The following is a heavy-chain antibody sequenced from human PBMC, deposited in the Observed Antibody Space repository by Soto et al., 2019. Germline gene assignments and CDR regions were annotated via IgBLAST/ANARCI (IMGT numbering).Heavy chain of an antibody. D-gene: IGHD6-6*01. J-gene: IGHJ4*02. Sequence: ASETLSLTCAVSGYSISSGYYWGWIRQPPGKGLEWIGSIYHSGNIYYNAPLKSRVSISVDTSKNQFSLELNSVTAADTAVYYCARQYSSSEVFDYWGQGSLVTVSS. CDR2: IYHSGNI. CDR1: GYSISSGYY. V-gene: IGHV4-38-2*01. CDR3: ARQYSSSEVFDY.